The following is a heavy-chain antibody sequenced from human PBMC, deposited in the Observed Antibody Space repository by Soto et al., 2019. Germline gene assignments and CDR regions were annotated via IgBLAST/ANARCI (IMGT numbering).Heavy chain of an antibody. CDR2: IYYNGNT. D-gene: IGHD2-15*01. CDR1: DGSISSGGYY. J-gene: IGHJ5*02. V-gene: IGHV4-31*03. CDR3: ARCSLVVIPVPGFDP. Sequence: SETLSLTCTVSDGSISSGGYYWSWIRQHPGRGLEWIGYIYYNGNTYYNPSLKSRVTVSVDTSKNQFSLNVRSVTAADTAVYYCARCSLVVIPVPGFDPWGQGTLVTVSS.